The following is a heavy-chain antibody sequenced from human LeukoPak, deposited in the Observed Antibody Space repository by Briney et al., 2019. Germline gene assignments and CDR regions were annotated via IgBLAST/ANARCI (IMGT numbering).Heavy chain of an antibody. Sequence: GGSLRLSCAASGFTFSSYGIHWVRQAPGKGLEWVAFIQYDGNNKFYADSVKGRFTISRDNAKNTLYLQMNSLRAEDTAVYYCARHLNYYLDYWGQGTLVTVSS. CDR3: ARHLNYYLDY. CDR2: IQYDGNNK. V-gene: IGHV3-30*02. D-gene: IGHD3-10*01. CDR1: GFTFSSYG. J-gene: IGHJ4*02.